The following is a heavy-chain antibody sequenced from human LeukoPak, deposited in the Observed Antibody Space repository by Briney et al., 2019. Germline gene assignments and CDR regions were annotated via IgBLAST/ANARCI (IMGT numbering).Heavy chain of an antibody. V-gene: IGHV4-39*07. CDR3: AGMTTQQWLERGLRKWFDP. CDR1: GASISSGSNY. D-gene: IGHD6-19*01. J-gene: IGHJ5*02. Sequence: SETLSLTCSVSGASISSGSNYWGWIRQPPGKTLEWIGSTYSSGSTYYNPSLKSRVIIIIDTPKNHFSLTLSSVTAADTAVYYCAGMTTQQWLERGLRKWFDPWGQGTLVIVSS. CDR2: TYSSGST.